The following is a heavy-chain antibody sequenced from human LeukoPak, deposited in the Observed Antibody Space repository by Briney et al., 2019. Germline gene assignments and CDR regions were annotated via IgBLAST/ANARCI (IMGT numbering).Heavy chain of an antibody. CDR3: ARALTIFGVYVLNY. V-gene: IGHV1-3*01. Sequence: VASVKVSCKASGYTFTSYAMHWVRQAPGQRLEWMGWINAGNGNTKYSQKFQGRVTITRDTSASTAYMELSSLRSEDTAVYYCARALTIFGVYVLNYWGQGTLVTVSS. D-gene: IGHD3-3*01. CDR1: GYTFTSYA. J-gene: IGHJ4*02. CDR2: INAGNGNT.